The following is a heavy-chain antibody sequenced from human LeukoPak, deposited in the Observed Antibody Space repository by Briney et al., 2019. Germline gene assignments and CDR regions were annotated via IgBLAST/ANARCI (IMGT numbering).Heavy chain of an antibody. V-gene: IGHV3-48*03. CDR3: ARGTHWNDGPDDY. D-gene: IGHD1-1*01. J-gene: IGHJ4*02. Sequence: GGSLRLSCAASGLTFSSYEMNWVRQAPGKGLEWVSYISSSGSTIYYADSVKGRFTISRDNAKNSLYLQMNSLRAEDTAVYYCARGTHWNDGPDDYWGQGTLVTVSS. CDR2: ISSSGSTI. CDR1: GLTFSSYE.